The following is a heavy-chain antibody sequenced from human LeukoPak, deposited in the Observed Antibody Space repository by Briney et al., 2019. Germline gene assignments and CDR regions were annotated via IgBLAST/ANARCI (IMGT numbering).Heavy chain of an antibody. J-gene: IGHJ2*01. CDR3: ARQLTYQYWYFDL. CDR1: GYSFSTYW. CDR2: IYPGDSDA. V-gene: IGHV5-51*01. Sequence: PGESLKISCKGSGYSFSTYWIGWVRQMPGKGLEWMGIIYPGDSDARYSPSFQGQVTVSADKSISTAYLQWSSLKASDTAMYYCARQLTYQYWYFDLWGRGTLVTVSS.